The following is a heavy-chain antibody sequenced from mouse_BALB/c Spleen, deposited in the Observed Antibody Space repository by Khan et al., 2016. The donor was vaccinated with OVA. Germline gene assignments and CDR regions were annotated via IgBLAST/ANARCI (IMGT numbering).Heavy chain of an antibody. CDR2: IYPSDSYT. CDR1: GYTFTNYW. D-gene: IGHD3-3*01. J-gene: IGHJ4*01. V-gene: IGHV1-69*02. CDR3: TRRRDGAMDY. Sequence: QVQLKQSGAELVRPGASVKLSCKASGYTFTNYWINWVKQRPGQGLEWIGNIYPSDSYTNYNQRFKDKATLTVDKASSTAYIQLSSPTSEASAVYYCTRRRDGAMDYWGQGTSVTVSS.